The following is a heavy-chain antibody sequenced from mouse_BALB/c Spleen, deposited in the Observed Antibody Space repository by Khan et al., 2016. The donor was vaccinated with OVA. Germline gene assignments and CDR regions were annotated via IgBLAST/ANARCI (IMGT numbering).Heavy chain of an antibody. D-gene: IGHD4-1*01. CDR1: GFTFSSYS. CDR3: ASHLTGSFAY. J-gene: IGHJ3*01. CDR2: MSSGGDYT. Sequence: EVQLVESGGDSVKPGGSLKLSCAASGFTFSSYSMSWVRQTPDKRLEWVATMSSGGDYTYYPDSVKGRFTISRDNAKNTLYLQMISLRSEDTAMYYCASHLTGSFAYWGQGTLVTVSA. V-gene: IGHV5-6*01.